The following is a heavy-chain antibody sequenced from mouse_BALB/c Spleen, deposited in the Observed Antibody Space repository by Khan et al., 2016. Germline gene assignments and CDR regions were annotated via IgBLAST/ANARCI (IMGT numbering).Heavy chain of an antibody. J-gene: IGHJ1*01. CDR2: RNTETGEP. CDR3: AKRVRWSLDV. D-gene: IGHD2-14*01. V-gene: IGHV9-2-1*01. Sequence: QIQLVQSGPELKKPGETVKISCKASGYTFTDYSMHWVKQAPGKGLKWMGWRNTETGEPTYADDFRGRFAFSLETSASTAYLQINNLKYEDTATCLCAKRVRWSLDVWGAGTTVTVSS. CDR1: GYTFTDYS.